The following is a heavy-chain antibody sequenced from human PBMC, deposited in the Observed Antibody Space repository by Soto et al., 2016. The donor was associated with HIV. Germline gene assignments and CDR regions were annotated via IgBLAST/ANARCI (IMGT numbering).Heavy chain of an antibody. CDR3: ARVLQGGFDY. D-gene: IGHD3-16*01. CDR1: GGSINDYY. J-gene: IGHJ4*02. V-gene: IGHV4-59*01. Sequence: QVQLQESGPGLVKPSETVSLTCTVSGGSINDYYWTWIRQPPGKGLEWIGYIYYTGDTNYNPSLKSRVSISLDTSKNQFFLKLTSVTAADTAVYYCARVLQGGFDYWGQGTQVTVSS. CDR2: IYYTGDT.